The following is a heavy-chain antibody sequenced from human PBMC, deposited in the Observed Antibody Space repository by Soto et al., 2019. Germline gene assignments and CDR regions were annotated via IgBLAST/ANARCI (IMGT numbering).Heavy chain of an antibody. D-gene: IGHD6-13*01. CDR1: GGTFSSYT. V-gene: IGHV1-69*08. CDR2: IIPISGIA. J-gene: IGHJ2*01. Sequence: QVQLVQSGAEVKKPGSSVKVSCKASGGTFSSYTISWVRQAPGQGLEWMGGIIPISGIANYAQKFQGRVTITADRSTSTAYMELSSLRSEDTAVYFCARDLSSSSWYRENWYFELWGRGTLVIVSS. CDR3: ARDLSSSSWYRENWYFEL.